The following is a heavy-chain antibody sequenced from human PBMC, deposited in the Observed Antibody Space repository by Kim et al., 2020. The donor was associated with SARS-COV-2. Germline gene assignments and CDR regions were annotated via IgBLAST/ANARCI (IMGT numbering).Heavy chain of an antibody. CDR1: GGSISSYY. V-gene: IGHV4-59*13. J-gene: IGHJ3*02. Sequence: SETLSLTCTVSGGSISSYYWSWIRQPPGKGLEWIGYIYYSGSTNYNPSLKSRVTISVDTSKNQFSLKLSSVTAADTAVYYCARADSSGYYTGRAFDIWG. D-gene: IGHD3-22*01. CDR2: IYYSGST. CDR3: ARADSSGYYTGRAFDI.